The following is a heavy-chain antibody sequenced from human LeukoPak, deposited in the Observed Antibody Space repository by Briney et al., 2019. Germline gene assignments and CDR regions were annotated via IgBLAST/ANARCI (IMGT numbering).Heavy chain of an antibody. CDR2: ISYDGSNK. CDR3: ARGGYDILTGYLDY. J-gene: IGHJ4*02. CDR1: GFTFSSYA. D-gene: IGHD3-9*01. Sequence: GGSLRLSCAASGFTFSSYAMHWVRQAPGKGLEWVAVISYDGSNKYYADSVKGRFTISRDNSKNTLYLQMSSLRAEDTAVYYCARGGYDILTGYLDYWGQGTLVTVSS. V-gene: IGHV3-30-3*01.